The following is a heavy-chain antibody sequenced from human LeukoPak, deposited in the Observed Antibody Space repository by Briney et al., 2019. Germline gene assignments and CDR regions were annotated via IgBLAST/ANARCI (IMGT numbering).Heavy chain of an antibody. CDR3: ASGSTSHQFDY. CDR1: GGSISSSSYY. V-gene: IGHV4-39*01. Sequence: PSETLSLSCTVSGGSISSSSYYWGWIRQPPGKGLEWIGSIYYSGSTYYNPSLMSRVTISVDTSRNQFSLKLSSVTAADTAVYYCASGSTSHQFDYWGQGTLVTVSS. D-gene: IGHD2-2*01. J-gene: IGHJ4*02. CDR2: IYYSGST.